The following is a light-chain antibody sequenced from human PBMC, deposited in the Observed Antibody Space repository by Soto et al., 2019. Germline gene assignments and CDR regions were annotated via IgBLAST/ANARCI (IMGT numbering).Light chain of an antibody. CDR3: HQYGSSAWT. CDR1: QSIKSDY. CDR2: GAS. V-gene: IGKV3-20*01. Sequence: EIVLTQSPDTLSLSPGERATLSCRATQSIKSDYLAWYQQKPGQAPRLLIYGASNRATGIPDRLSGSRSGTDFTLTIRRLEPEDSAVYYCHQYGSSAWTFGQGTTMEIK. J-gene: IGKJ1*01.